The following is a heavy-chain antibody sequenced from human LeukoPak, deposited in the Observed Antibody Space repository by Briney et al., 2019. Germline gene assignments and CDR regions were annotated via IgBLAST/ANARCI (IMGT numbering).Heavy chain of an antibody. Sequence: SETLSLTCTVSGGSISSSTYYWGWIRQPPGKGLEWIGSIHYSGSTYYNPSLKSRVTISVDTSKNQFSLKLSSVTAADTAVYYCASNSMHMVRGVPAFDIWGQGTMVTVSS. CDR1: GGSISSSTYY. D-gene: IGHD3-10*01. CDR2: IHYSGST. CDR3: ASNSMHMVRGVPAFDI. J-gene: IGHJ3*02. V-gene: IGHV4-39*07.